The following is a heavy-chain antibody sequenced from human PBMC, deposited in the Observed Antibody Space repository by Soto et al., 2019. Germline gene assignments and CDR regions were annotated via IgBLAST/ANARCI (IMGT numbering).Heavy chain of an antibody. V-gene: IGHV3-23*01. D-gene: IGHD4-17*01. J-gene: IGHJ4*02. CDR2: ITSDGRT. CDR3: AKDYSTVTTDPLSVVLFDY. Sequence: GGSLRLSCAASGFTFTSYAMSWVRQAPGKGLEWVSIITSDGRTYYADSVKGRFTISRDNSKNTVYLQMNSLRAEDTAVYYCAKDYSTVTTDPLSVVLFDYWGQGALVTVSS. CDR1: GFTFTSYA.